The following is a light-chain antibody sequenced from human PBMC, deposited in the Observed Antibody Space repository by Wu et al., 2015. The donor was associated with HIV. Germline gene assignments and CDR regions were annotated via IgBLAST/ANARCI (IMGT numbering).Light chain of an antibody. CDR1: QGIRND. V-gene: IGKV1-6*01. Sequence: AIQMTQSPSSLSASVGDRVTITCRASQGIRNDLGWYQQKPGKAPKLLIYAASSLESGVPPRFSGSGSGTDFTLTISSLQPEDFATYYCLQDYNYPWTFGQGTKVEMK. CDR3: LQDYNYPWT. J-gene: IGKJ1*01. CDR2: AAS.